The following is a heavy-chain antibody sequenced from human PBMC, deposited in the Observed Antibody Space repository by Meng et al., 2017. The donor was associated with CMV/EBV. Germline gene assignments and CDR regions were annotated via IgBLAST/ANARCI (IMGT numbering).Heavy chain of an antibody. V-gene: IGHV4-34*01. J-gene: IGHJ4*02. CDR2: INHSGST. CDR1: GGSFSGYY. CDR3: ARGSIAARLGLGD. D-gene: IGHD6-6*01. Sequence: HAQLQQGGAGLLKPSATLSLTCAGYGGSFSGYYWSWIRQPPGKGLEWIGEINHSGSTNYNPSLKSRVTISVDTSKNQFSLKLSSVTAADTAVYYCARGSIAARLGLGDWGQGTLVTVSS.